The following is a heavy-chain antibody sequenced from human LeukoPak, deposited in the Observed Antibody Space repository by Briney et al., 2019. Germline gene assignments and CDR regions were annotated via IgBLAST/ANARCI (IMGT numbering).Heavy chain of an antibody. Sequence: PGGSLRLSCAASGFTFSSYAMSWVRQAPGKGLEWVATISGSGGSTYYADSVKGRFTISRDNSKNTLYLQMNSLRAEDTAVYYCAKRHSSSWYSDLRSTSFDYWGQGTLVTVSS. D-gene: IGHD6-13*01. V-gene: IGHV3-23*01. CDR3: AKRHSSSWYSDLRSTSFDY. J-gene: IGHJ4*02. CDR2: ISGSGGST. CDR1: GFTFSSYA.